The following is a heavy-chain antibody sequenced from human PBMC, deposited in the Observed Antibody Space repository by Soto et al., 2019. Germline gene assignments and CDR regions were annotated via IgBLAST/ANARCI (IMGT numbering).Heavy chain of an antibody. Sequence: PGGSLRLSCAASGFTFSSYGMHWVRQAPGKGLEWVAVIWYDGSNKYYADSVKGRFTISRDNSKNTLYLQMNSLRAEDTAVYYCARESSGWYGHLIFTWFDPWGQGTLVTVSS. D-gene: IGHD6-19*01. CDR2: IWYDGSNK. CDR1: GFTFSSYG. CDR3: ARESSGWYGHLIFTWFDP. J-gene: IGHJ5*02. V-gene: IGHV3-33*01.